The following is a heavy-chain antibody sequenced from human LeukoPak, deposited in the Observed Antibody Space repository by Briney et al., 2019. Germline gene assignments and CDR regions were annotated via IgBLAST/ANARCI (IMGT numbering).Heavy chain of an antibody. CDR1: GGSISSSSYY. CDR3: ARENGDYGRGAFDY. J-gene: IGHJ4*02. Sequence: SETLSLTCTVSGGSISSSSYYWGWIRQPPGKGLEWIGSIYYSGSTYYNPSLKSRVTISVDTSKNQFSLKLSSVTAADTAVYYCARENGDYGRGAFDYWGQGTLVTVSS. CDR2: IYYSGST. D-gene: IGHD4-17*01. V-gene: IGHV4-39*07.